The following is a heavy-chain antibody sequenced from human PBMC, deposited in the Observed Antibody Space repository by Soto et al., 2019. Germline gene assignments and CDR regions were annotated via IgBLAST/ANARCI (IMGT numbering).Heavy chain of an antibody. CDR1: GFTVSNYW. CDR2: IKSDGTT. Sequence: LRLSCAASGFTVSNYWMNWVRQAPGKGLVWVSHIKSDGTTSYADSVEGRFTVSRGDAKNTFYLQMNSLRVEDTAVYYCAKDRGEEGLKFLEWFGGMDVWGHGTTVTVSS. J-gene: IGHJ6*02. CDR3: AKDRGEEGLKFLEWFGGMDV. V-gene: IGHV3-74*01. D-gene: IGHD3-3*01.